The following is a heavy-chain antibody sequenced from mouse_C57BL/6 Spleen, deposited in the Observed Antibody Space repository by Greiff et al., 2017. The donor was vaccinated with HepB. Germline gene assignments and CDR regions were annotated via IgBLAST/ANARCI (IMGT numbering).Heavy chain of an antibody. CDR3: APYYSNYGGAWFAY. D-gene: IGHD2-5*01. CDR1: GYTFTGYW. Sequence: QVQLQQSGAELMKPGASVKLSCQATGYTFTGYWIEWVKQRPGHGLEWIGEILPGSGSTNYNENFKGKATFTADTSSNTAYMQLSSLTTEDSAIYYCAPYYSNYGGAWFAYWGQGTLVTVSA. J-gene: IGHJ3*01. V-gene: IGHV1-9*01. CDR2: ILPGSGST.